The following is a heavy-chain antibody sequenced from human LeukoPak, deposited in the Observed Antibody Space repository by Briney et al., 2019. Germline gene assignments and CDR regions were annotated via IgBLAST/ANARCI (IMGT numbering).Heavy chain of an antibody. CDR2: IYYSGST. CDR1: GGSIRSYY. J-gene: IGHJ2*01. D-gene: IGHD6-13*01. Sequence: SETLSLTCTVSGGSIRSYYWSWIRQPPGKGLEWIAYIYYSGSTNYNPSLKSRVTISVDTSKNQFSLKLSSVTAADTAVYYCARVYYSNSYDYWYFDLWGRGTLVTVS. V-gene: IGHV4-59*01. CDR3: ARVYYSNSYDYWYFDL.